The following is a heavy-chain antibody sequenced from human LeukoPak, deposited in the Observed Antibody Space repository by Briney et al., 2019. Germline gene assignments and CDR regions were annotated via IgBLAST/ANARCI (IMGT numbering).Heavy chain of an antibody. CDR3: ARSRGRSGYSSGWYSLNDYYYYGMDV. CDR2: INPNSGGT. CDR1: GYTFTGYY. V-gene: IGHV1-2*02. D-gene: IGHD6-19*01. J-gene: IGHJ6*02. Sequence: ASVKVSCKASGYTFTGYYMHWVRQAPGQGLEWMGWINPNSGGTNYAQKFQGRVTMTRDTSISTAYMELSRLRSDDTAVYYCARSRGRSGYSSGWYSLNDYYYYGMDVWGQGTTVTVSS.